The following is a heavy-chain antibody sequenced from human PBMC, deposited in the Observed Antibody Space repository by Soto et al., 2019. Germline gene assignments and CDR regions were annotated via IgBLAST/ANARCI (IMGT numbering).Heavy chain of an antibody. CDR1: GGSISSYY. V-gene: IGHV4-59*01. Sequence: SETLSLTCTVSGGSISSYYWSWIRRPPGKGLEWIGYIYYSGSTNYNPSLKSRVTISVDTSKNQFSLKLSSVTAADTAVYYCARAPTIYSSSWYGFPFDPWGQGALVTVSS. CDR3: ARAPTIYSSSWYGFPFDP. CDR2: IYYSGST. J-gene: IGHJ5*02. D-gene: IGHD6-13*01.